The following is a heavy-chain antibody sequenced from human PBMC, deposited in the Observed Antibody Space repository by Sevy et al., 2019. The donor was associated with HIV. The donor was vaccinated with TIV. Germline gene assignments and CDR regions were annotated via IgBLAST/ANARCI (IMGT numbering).Heavy chain of an antibody. CDR1: GFTVSSNY. V-gene: IGHV3-53*04. CDR2: IYSGGST. CDR3: ARVDIFGQLDN. D-gene: IGHD6-6*01. Sequence: GGSLRLSCAASGFTVSSNYMSWVRQAPGKGLEWVSVIYSGGSTYYADSLKGRFTISRHNSKNTLYLQMNSLRAEDTDVYYCARVDIFGQLDNWGQGTLVTVSS. J-gene: IGHJ4*02.